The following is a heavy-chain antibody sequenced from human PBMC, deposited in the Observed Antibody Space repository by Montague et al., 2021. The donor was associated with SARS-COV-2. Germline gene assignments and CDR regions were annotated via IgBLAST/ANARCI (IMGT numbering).Heavy chain of an antibody. CDR1: GFTFSSYA. D-gene: IGHD1-26*01. V-gene: IGHV3-30*04. CDR3: ARGCSGRYYSYLDY. Sequence: SLRLSCAASGFTFSSYAMHWVRQAPGKGLEWVAVISEDGGDKYYADSVKGRFTISRDNSKNTLYLQMNSLRAEDTAVYYCARGCSGRYYSYLDYWGQGTLVTVSS. J-gene: IGHJ4*02. CDR2: ISEDGGDK.